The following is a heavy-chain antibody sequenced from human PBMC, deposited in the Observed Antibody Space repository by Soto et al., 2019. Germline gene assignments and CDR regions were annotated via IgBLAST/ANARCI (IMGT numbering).Heavy chain of an antibody. V-gene: IGHV3-30-3*01. Sequence: QVQLVESGGGVVQPGRSLRLSCAASGFTFSSYAMHWVRQAPGKGLEWVAVISYDGSNKYYADSVKGRFTISRDNSKNTLYLQMNSLRAEDTAVYYCARERNIGSYPRRDRKHHDAFDIWGQGTMVTVSS. J-gene: IGHJ3*02. CDR1: GFTFSSYA. CDR2: ISYDGSNK. CDR3: ARERNIGSYPRRDRKHHDAFDI. D-gene: IGHD1-26*01.